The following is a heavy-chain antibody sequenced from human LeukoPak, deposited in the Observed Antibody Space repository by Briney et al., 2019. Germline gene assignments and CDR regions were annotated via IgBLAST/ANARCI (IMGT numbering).Heavy chain of an antibody. J-gene: IGHJ3*02. CDR1: GYSFTNYW. V-gene: IGHV5-51*01. D-gene: IGHD3-3*01. CDR3: AVRDLVDYDFWSGYYTGTNAFDI. CDR2: IYPGDSDT. Sequence: GESLKISCKASGYSFTNYWIGWVRQMPGKGLEWMGIIYPGDSDTRYSPSFQGQVTISADKSISTAYLQWSSLKASDTAMYYCAVRDLVDYDFWSGYYTGTNAFDIWGQGAMVTVSS.